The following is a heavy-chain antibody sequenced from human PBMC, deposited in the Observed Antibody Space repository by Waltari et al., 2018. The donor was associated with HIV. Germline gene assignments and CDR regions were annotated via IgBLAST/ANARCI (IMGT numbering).Heavy chain of an antibody. CDR2: IYYSGST. D-gene: IGHD6-19*01. J-gene: IGHJ4*02. CDR1: GGSISSSSYY. Sequence: QLQLQESGPGLVKPSETLSLTCTVSGGSISSSSYYWGWIRQPPGKGLEWIGSIYYSGSTYNNPSLKSRVTRCVDTSKNQFSLKLSSLTAADTAVYYCARHYSSGRDYWGQGTLVTVSS. V-gene: IGHV4-39*01. CDR3: ARHYSSGRDY.